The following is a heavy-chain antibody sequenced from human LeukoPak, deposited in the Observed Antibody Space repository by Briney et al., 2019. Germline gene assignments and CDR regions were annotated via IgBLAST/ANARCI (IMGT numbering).Heavy chain of an antibody. CDR1: GFTFSNYA. CDR3: AKQATRGVDYYFDY. CDR2: ISGSGGSI. V-gene: IGHV3-23*01. D-gene: IGHD3-10*01. Sequence: GGSLRLSCAVSGFTFSNYAMSWVRQAPGKGLEWVSGISGSGGSICYADSVKGRFTISRDNSKNTLYLQMNSVRAEDTAVYYCAKQATRGVDYYFDYWGQGTLLTVSS. J-gene: IGHJ4*02.